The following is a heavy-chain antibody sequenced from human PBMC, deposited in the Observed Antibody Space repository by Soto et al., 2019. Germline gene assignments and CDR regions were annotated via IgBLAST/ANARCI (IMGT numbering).Heavy chain of an antibody. CDR2: INGGNGNT. V-gene: IGHV1-3*05. J-gene: IGHJ4*02. D-gene: IGHD2-21*01. CDR3: ARGIVVERALDY. CDR1: GYTFTSYA. Sequence: QVQLVQSGAEEKKPGASVKVSCKASGYTFTSYAMHWVRQAPGQRLEWMGWINGGNGNTKYSQKFQGRVTITRDTSASTASMELSSLRSEDTAVYYCARGIVVERALDYWGQGTLVTVSS.